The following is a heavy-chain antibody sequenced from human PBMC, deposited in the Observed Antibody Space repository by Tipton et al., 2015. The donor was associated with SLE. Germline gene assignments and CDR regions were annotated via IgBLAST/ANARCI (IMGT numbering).Heavy chain of an antibody. CDR1: GGSISSHY. V-gene: IGHV4-59*08. J-gene: IGHJ4*02. D-gene: IGHD4-17*01. CDR3: ARGGATVTTDYFDY. CDR2: IYYSGST. Sequence: TLSLTCTVSGGSISSHYWSWIRQPPGKGLEWIGYIYYSGSTNYNPSLKSRVTISVDTSKNQFSLKLSSVTAADTAVYYCARGGATVTTDYFDYWGQGTLVTVSS.